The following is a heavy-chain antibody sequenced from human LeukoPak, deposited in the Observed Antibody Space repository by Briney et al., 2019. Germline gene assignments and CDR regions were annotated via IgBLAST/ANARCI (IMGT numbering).Heavy chain of an antibody. V-gene: IGHV1-8*01. CDR3: TRESGSYHGNDY. Sequence: ASVKVSCKASGYTFTSYDINWVRQATGQGLEWMGWMNPNSGNTGYAQKFQGRVTMTRNTSISTAYMELSSLRSDDTAVYYCTRESGSYHGNDYWGQGTLVTVSS. J-gene: IGHJ4*02. CDR2: MNPNSGNT. D-gene: IGHD1-26*01. CDR1: GYTFTSYD.